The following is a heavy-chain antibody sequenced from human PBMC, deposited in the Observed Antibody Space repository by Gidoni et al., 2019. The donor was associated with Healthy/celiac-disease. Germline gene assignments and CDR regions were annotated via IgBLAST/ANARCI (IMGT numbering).Heavy chain of an antibody. CDR1: GDSISSGGYY. V-gene: IGHV4-31*03. Sequence: QVHLPGSCSGLVKPSQPLSLTCTVPGDSISSGGYYWSWIRQHPGEGVEWSGYMDYSGRNDYNPALKSRVTISVDTSKKQFHLKLTAVMGADAAGDYCARVHFSYGDHYWGQGTLVTVSS. CDR2: MDYSGRN. D-gene: IGHD4-17*01. CDR3: ARVHFSYGDHY. J-gene: IGHJ4*02.